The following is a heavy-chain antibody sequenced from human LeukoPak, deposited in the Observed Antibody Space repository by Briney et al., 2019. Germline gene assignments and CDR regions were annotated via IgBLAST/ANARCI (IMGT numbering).Heavy chain of an antibody. CDR2: IRYDGSNK. J-gene: IGHJ5*02. D-gene: IGHD3-10*01. CDR3: AKDQLWFGELAGQLANWFDP. Sequence: PGGSLRLSCAASGFTVSDAWMNWVRQAPGKGLEWVAFIRYDGSNKYYADSVKGRFTISRDNSKNTLYLQMNSLRAEDTAVYYCAKDQLWFGELAGQLANWFDPWGQGTLVTVSS. CDR1: GFTVSDAW. V-gene: IGHV3-30*02.